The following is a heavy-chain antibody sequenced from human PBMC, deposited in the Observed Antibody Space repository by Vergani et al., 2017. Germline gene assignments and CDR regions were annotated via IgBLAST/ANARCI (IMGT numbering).Heavy chain of an antibody. D-gene: IGHD2-21*02. CDR2: IYTSGST. CDR3: ARGGGDDYFDY. CDR1: GGSISSGSYY. V-gene: IGHV4-61*02. Sequence: QVQLQESGPGLVKPSQTLSLTCTVSGGSISSGSYYWSWIRQPAGKGLEWIGRIYTSGSTNYNPSLKSRVTISVDTSKNQFSLKLSSVTAADTAVYYCARGGGDDYFDYWGQGTLVTVSS. J-gene: IGHJ4*02.